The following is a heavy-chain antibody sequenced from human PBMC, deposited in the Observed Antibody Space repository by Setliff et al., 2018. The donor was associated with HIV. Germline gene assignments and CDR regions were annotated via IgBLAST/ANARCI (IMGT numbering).Heavy chain of an antibody. CDR2: INHSGST. D-gene: IGHD3-3*01. CDR3: ARVNGYYDFWSGPAGYLQP. V-gene: IGHV4-39*01. Sequence: SETLSLTCTVSGASISSGGYYWTWIRQPPGKGPEWIGEINHSGSTNYNPSLKSRGAMSVDTSKNQFSLRLSSVTAADTAVYYCARVNGYYDFWSGPAGYLQPWGQGTLVTVSS. J-gene: IGHJ1*01. CDR1: GASISSGGYY.